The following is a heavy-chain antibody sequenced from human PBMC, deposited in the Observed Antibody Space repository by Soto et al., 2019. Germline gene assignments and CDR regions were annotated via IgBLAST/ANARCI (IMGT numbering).Heavy chain of an antibody. D-gene: IGHD3-16*01. CDR1: GFALYTYD. CDR3: EGAQVFMFASNDAFNV. Sequence: EEQLVESGGDLVQPGGSLRLSCTSSGFALYTYDMNWVRPAPGKDLEWISHIATGGDRIYYADSVKGRVTISRDNARTSLSLHMNSLRDDATARDYYEGAQVFMFASNDAFNVWGQGTLVTVSS. CDR2: IATGGDRI. J-gene: IGHJ3*01. V-gene: IGHV3-48*03.